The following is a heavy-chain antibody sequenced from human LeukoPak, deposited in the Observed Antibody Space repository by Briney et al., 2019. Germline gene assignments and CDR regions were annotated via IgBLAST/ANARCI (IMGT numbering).Heavy chain of an antibody. CDR2: IYYSGST. V-gene: IGHV4-31*03. J-gene: IGHJ4*02. D-gene: IGHD4-11*01. Sequence: PSETLSLTCTVSGGSISSGGYYWSWIRQHPGKGLEWIGYIYYSGSTYYNPSLQSRVTISVDTSKNQFSLRLSSVTAADTAVYYCARGNDYSKTMDYWGQGTLVTVSS. CDR1: GGSISSGGYY. CDR3: ARGNDYSKTMDY.